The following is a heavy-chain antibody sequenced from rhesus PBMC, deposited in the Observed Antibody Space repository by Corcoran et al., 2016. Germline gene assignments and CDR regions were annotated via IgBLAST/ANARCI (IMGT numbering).Heavy chain of an antibody. Sequence: QVQLQESGPAVVKPSETLSLTCAVSGGSISSSNWWSWIRQSPGQGLEWIGGIYGSGGSNEYNPSRKSRVTISIDTSKNQFSLKLSSVTAADTAVYYCATRRSGTPFDYWGQGVLVTISS. J-gene: IGHJ4*01. CDR2: IYGSGGSN. CDR3: ATRRSGTPFDY. D-gene: IGHD2-27*01. CDR1: GGSISSSNW. V-gene: IGHV4-93*02.